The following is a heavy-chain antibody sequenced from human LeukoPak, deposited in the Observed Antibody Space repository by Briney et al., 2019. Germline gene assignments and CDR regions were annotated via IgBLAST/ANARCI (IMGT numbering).Heavy chain of an antibody. J-gene: IGHJ4*02. CDR3: AKVPSGGDNADY. CDR1: GFTFSSYG. Sequence: PGGSLRLSCAASGFTFSSYGMHWVRQAPGKGLEWVAVISYDGSNKYYADSVKGRFTISRDNSKNTLYLQMNSLRAEDTAVYYCAKVPSGGDNADYWGQGTLVTVSS. V-gene: IGHV3-30*18. CDR2: ISYDGSNK. D-gene: IGHD2-21*02.